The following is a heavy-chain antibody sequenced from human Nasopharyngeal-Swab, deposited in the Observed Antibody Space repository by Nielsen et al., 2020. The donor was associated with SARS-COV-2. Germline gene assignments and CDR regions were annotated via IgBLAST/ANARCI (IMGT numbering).Heavy chain of an antibody. J-gene: IGHJ1*01. CDR2: IKQDGSEK. D-gene: IGHD3-3*01. V-gene: IGHV3-7*03. Sequence: WIRQPPGKGLEWVVNIKQDGSEKYYVDSVKGRFTISRDNAKNSLYLQMNSLRAEDTAVYYCARDLRHYDFWSGYYTGIYFQHWGQGTLVTVSS. CDR3: ARDLRHYDFWSGYYTGIYFQH.